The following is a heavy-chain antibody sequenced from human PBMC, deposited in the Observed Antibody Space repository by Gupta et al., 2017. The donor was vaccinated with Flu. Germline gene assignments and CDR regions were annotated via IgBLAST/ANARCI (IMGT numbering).Heavy chain of an antibody. D-gene: IGHD6-19*01. CDR1: GFTFSSYA. Sequence: EVHLVESGGGLVKPGGSLRLSCAAYGFTFSSYAMTWVRQAPGKGLECVSSMSRGGGYIWYAVSVKGRFTISRDNGKNSLYLQMDSLRAEDTAVYFCARVRHGSSSGWIDFWGQGTLVSVSS. CDR2: MSRGGGYI. J-gene: IGHJ4*02. CDR3: ARVRHGSSSGWIDF. V-gene: IGHV3-21*01.